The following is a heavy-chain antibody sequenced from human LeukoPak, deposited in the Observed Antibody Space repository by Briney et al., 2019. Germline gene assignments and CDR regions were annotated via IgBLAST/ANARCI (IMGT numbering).Heavy chain of an antibody. V-gene: IGHV3-33*01. CDR3: ARDHHSITIFGVVYYYYGMDV. Sequence: GGSLRLSCAASGFTFNYYGMHWVRQAPGKGLEWVAVIWSDGSKKYYADSVKGRFTVSRDDSKSTLYLQMNSLRAEDTAVYYCARDHHSITIFGVVYYYYGMDVWGQGTTVTVSS. CDR1: GFTFNYYG. J-gene: IGHJ6*02. D-gene: IGHD3-3*01. CDR2: IWSDGSKK.